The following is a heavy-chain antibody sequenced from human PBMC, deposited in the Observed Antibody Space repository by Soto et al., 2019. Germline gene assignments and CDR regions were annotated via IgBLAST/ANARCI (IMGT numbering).Heavy chain of an antibody. CDR2: IYYSGNT. J-gene: IGHJ4*02. CDR3: ARVNILATRLDS. CDR1: GGSISSSSYY. D-gene: IGHD5-12*01. Sequence: QLQLQESGPGLVKPSETLSLTCTVSGGSISSSSYYWGWIRQPPGKGLEWIGSIYYSGNTFYSPSLKSRVTISVDTSKNQFSLRLSSVTAADTAVFYCARVNILATRLDSWGQGTLVTVSS. V-gene: IGHV4-39*01.